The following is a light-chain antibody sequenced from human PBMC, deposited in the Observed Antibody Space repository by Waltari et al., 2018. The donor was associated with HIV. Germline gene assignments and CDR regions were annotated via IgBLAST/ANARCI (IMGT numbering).Light chain of an antibody. CDR2: EVT. CDR1: NSDIGSYDY. V-gene: IGLV2-8*01. Sequence: QSALTQPPSASGSPGQSVTLSCTGSNSDIGSYDYVSWYQLHPGKAPKLVISEVTKRPSVFSVRFSGSKSANTAFLTVSGLQAEDEADYYCSSFADRDGFYVLFGGGTRLTVL. CDR3: SSFADRDGFYVL. J-gene: IGLJ2*01.